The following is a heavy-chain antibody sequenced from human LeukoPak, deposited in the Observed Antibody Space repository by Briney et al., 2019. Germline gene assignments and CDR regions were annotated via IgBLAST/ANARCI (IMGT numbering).Heavy chain of an antibody. J-gene: IGHJ1*01. Sequence: PGGSLRLSCAASGFTLSSYSMNWVRQAPGKGLEWVSSISSSSSYIYYADSVKGRFTISRDNAKNSLYLQMNSLRAEDTAVYYCARFGSNYYGSGSHYEVGYFQHWGQGTLVAVSS. D-gene: IGHD3-10*01. CDR1: GFTLSSYS. CDR3: ARFGSNYYGSGSHYEVGYFQH. V-gene: IGHV3-21*01. CDR2: ISSSSSYI.